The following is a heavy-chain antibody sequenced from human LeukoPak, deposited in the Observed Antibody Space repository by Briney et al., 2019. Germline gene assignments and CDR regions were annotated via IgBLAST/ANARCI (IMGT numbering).Heavy chain of an antibody. D-gene: IGHD6-13*01. J-gene: IGHJ5*02. V-gene: IGHV4-61*01. CDR2: IYYSGST. CDR3: ARDGRIAAAGFTSWFDP. Sequence: PSETLSLTCTVSGGSISSSSYYWGWIRQPPGKGLEWIGYIYYSGSTNYNPSLKSRVTISVDTSKNQFSLKLSSVTAADTAVYYCARDGRIAAAGFTSWFDPWGQGTLVTVSS. CDR1: GGSISSSSYY.